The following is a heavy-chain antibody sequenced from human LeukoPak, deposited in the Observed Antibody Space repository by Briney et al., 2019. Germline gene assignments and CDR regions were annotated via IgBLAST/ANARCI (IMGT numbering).Heavy chain of an antibody. CDR3: AKEQRGARETFDY. V-gene: IGHV3-23*01. Sequence: HSGGSLRLSCAASGFTFSSYAMSWVRQAPGKGLEWVSAISGSGGSTYYADSVKGRFTISRDNSKNTLYLQMNSLRAEDTAVYYCAKEQRGARETFDYWGQGTLVTVSS. J-gene: IGHJ4*02. CDR1: GFTFSSYA. CDR2: ISGSGGST.